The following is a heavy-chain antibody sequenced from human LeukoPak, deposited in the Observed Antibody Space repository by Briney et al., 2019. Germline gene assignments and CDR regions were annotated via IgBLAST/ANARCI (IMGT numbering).Heavy chain of an antibody. D-gene: IGHD6-19*01. CDR3: ATDTQQWRGVY. CDR2: IYPGDSDT. Sequence: GASLQISCKGSGYGFTSYWIGWVRRMPGKGREWMGIIYPGDSDTRYSPSFQGQVTISADKSISTAYLQWSSLKASDTALYYCATDTQQWRGVYWGQGTLVTVSS. CDR1: GYGFTSYW. J-gene: IGHJ4*02. V-gene: IGHV5-51*01.